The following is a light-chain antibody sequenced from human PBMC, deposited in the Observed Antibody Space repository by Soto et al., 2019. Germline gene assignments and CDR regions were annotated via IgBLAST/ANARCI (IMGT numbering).Light chain of an antibody. Sequence: IQLTQSPSSLSASLGERVTITCRASQTISNFLNWYQQKPGKAPSLLIYGASSLFTGVPARFSGSGSGTDFTLTISRLQPEDFATYYCHQGYRSPYTLGQGTALQIK. V-gene: IGKV1-39*01. CDR3: HQGYRSPYT. CDR1: QTISNF. J-gene: IGKJ2*01. CDR2: GAS.